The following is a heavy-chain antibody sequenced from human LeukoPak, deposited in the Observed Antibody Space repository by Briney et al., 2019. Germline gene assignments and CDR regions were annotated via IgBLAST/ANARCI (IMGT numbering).Heavy chain of an antibody. J-gene: IGHJ4*02. Sequence: AGGSLRLSCAASGFMFSTYWMTWVRQAPGKGLEWVANIKPDGSETYYLDPVKGRFTISRDNAKNLLYLQMNSLRGEDAAVYYCGGFGYEAVVDLWGQGTLVTVSS. V-gene: IGHV3-7*01. CDR3: GGFGYEAVVDL. CDR1: GFMFSTYW. D-gene: IGHD2-15*01. CDR2: IKPDGSET.